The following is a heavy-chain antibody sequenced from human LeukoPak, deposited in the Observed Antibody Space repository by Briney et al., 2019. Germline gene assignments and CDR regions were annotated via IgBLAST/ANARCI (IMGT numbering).Heavy chain of an antibody. CDR1: GYTLTELS. J-gene: IGHJ4*02. D-gene: IGHD2-8*01. V-gene: IGHV1-24*01. CDR2: FDPEDGET. Sequence: GASVKVSCKVSGYTLTELSMHWVRQAPGKGLEWMGGFDPEDGETIYAQKFQGRLTITRDSSIDTAYMDLSGLNSEDTAVYYCARGVPLGYCTYGVCYPPYYFDYWGQGTLVTASS. CDR3: ARGVPLGYCTYGVCYPPYYFDY.